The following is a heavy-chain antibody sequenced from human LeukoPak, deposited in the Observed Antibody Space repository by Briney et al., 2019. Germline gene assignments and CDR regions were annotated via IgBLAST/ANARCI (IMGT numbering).Heavy chain of an antibody. J-gene: IGHJ1*01. V-gene: IGHV3-23*01. Sequence: PGGSLRLSCAASGFTFSSYAMSWVRQAPGKGLEWVSAISGSGGSTYYADSVKGRFTISRDNSKNTLYLQMNSLRAEGTAVYYCAKVPSRNYYDSGIAQYFQHWGQGTLVTVSS. CDR1: GFTFSSYA. CDR2: ISGSGGST. D-gene: IGHD3-22*01. CDR3: AKVPSRNYYDSGIAQYFQH.